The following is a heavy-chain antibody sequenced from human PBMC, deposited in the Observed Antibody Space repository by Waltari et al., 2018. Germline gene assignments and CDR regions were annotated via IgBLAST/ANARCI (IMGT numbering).Heavy chain of an antibody. CDR1: GYRFTSYC. V-gene: IGHV5-51*01. CDR3: ARQPYYYGSGSYSHAFDI. J-gene: IGHJ3*02. Sequence: EVQLVQSGAEVKKPGESLKLSCKGSGYRFTSYCIGWVRPMPRQGLEWMGIIYPGDSDTRYSPSFQGQVTISADKSISTAYLQWSSLKASDTAMYYCARQPYYYGSGSYSHAFDIWGQGTMVTVSS. D-gene: IGHD3-10*01. CDR2: IYPGDSDT.